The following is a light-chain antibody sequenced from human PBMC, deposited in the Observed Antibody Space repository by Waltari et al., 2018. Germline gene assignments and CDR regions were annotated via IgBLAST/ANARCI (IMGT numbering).Light chain of an antibody. J-gene: IGLJ1*01. V-gene: IGLV2-23*01. CDR1: SSDVGGYNL. Sequence: QSALTQPASVSGSPGQSITISCTGTSSDVGGYNLVSWYQQHPGNAPKLIIYEGSKRPSGGSNRFSGSKSGNTASLTSSGLQAEDEADYYCCSYAGSSTYYVFGTGTKVTVL. CDR3: CSYAGSSTYYV. CDR2: EGS.